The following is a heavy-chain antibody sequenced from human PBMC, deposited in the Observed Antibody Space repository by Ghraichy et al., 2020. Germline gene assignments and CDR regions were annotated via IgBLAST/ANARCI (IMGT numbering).Heavy chain of an antibody. J-gene: IGHJ6*02. D-gene: IGHD3-9*01. CDR3: ARDLAYYDILTGYYYYYGMDV. Sequence: GESLKISCAASGFTFSSYWMHWVRQAPGKGLVWVSRINSDGSSTSYADSVKGRFTISRDNAKNTLYLQMNSLRAEDTAVYYCARDLAYYDILTGYYYYYGMDVWGQGTTVTVSS. CDR1: GFTFSSYW. CDR2: INSDGSST. V-gene: IGHV3-74*01.